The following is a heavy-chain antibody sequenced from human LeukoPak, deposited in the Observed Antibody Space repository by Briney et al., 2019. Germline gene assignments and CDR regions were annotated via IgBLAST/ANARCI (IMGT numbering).Heavy chain of an antibody. CDR2: INPSGGST. V-gene: IGHV1-46*01. J-gene: IGHJ3*02. D-gene: IGHD3-10*01. CDR3: WITMVRGDAFDI. CDR1: GYTFTSYY. Sequence: GASVKVSCKAFGYTFTSYYMHWVRQAPGQGLEWMGIINPSGGSTSYAQKFQGRVTMTRDTSTSTVYMELSSLRSEDTAVYYCWITMVRGDAFDIWGQGTMVTVSS.